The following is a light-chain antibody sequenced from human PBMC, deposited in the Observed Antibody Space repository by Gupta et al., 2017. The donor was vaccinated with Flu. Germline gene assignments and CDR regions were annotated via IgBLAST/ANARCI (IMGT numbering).Light chain of an antibody. CDR1: SNNVGNQG. J-gene: IGLJ3*02. V-gene: IGLV10-54*04. Sequence: QAGLTQSPSVSKDLRQTATIACTGNSNNVGNQGASWVQPHQGHPPRLLSYRNNNRPSGISERFSASRSGNTASLTITGLQPEDEADYYCAAWDTSRGAWVFGGGTKLTVL. CDR3: AAWDTSRGAWV. CDR2: RNN.